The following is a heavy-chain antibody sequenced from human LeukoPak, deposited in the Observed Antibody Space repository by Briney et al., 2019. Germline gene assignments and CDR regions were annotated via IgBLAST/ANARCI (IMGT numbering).Heavy chain of an antibody. CDR3: AIIEGYDSSGYSIADFDY. CDR2: INPNSGGT. V-gene: IGHV1-2*02. Sequence: ASVKVSCKASGYTFTGYYIHWVRQAPGQGLEWMGWINPNSGGTNYAQKFQGRVTMTRDTSISTAYMELSRLRSDDTAVYYCAIIEGYDSSGYSIADFDYWGQGTLVTVSS. CDR1: GYTFTGYY. D-gene: IGHD3-22*01. J-gene: IGHJ4*02.